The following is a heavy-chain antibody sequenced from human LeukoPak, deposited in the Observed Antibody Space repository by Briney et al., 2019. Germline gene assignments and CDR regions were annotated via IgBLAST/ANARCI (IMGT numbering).Heavy chain of an antibody. J-gene: IGHJ4*02. CDR3: ARVPGNWGFYFDY. CDR2: IRFDGTNK. CDR1: GFTFSSYA. Sequence: AGGSLRLSCAASGFTFSSYAMHWVRQAPGKGLEWVAFIRFDGTNKYYADSVKGRFTISRDNSKNTLDLQMNSLKPADTAVYYCARVPGNWGFYFDYWGQGSLVSVSS. D-gene: IGHD7-27*01. V-gene: IGHV3-30*02.